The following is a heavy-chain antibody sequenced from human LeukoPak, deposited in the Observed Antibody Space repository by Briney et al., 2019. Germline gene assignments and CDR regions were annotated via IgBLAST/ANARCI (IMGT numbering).Heavy chain of an antibody. CDR3: ARSDPIVATSWVPRYYYYYYMDV. CDR2: MNPNSGNT. V-gene: IGHV1-8*03. J-gene: IGHJ6*03. CDR1: GYTFTSYD. D-gene: IGHD5-12*01. Sequence: ASVKVSCKASGYTFTSYDINWVRQAPGQGLEWMGWMNPNSGNTGYAQKFQGRVTITRNTSISTAYMELSSLRSEDTAVYYRARSDPIVATSWVPRYYYYYYMDVWGKGTTVTISS.